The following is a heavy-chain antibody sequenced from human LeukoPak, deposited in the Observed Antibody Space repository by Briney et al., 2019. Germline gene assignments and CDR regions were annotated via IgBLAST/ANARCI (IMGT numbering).Heavy chain of an antibody. CDR2: ITSDRRTI. V-gene: IGHV3-48*01. J-gene: IGHJ4*02. CDR3: ARSTSGTFDY. D-gene: IGHD6-13*01. Sequence: PGGSLRLSCAASGFTFSIYSMNWVRQAPGKGLEWVSYITSDRRTISYAVPVKGRFTISRDNDKRLLYLQMDSLRAGDTAIYYCARSTSGTFDYWGQGMLVTVSS. CDR1: GFTFSIYS.